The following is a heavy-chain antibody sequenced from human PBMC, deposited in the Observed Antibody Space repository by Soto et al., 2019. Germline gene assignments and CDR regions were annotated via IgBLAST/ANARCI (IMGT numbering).Heavy chain of an antibody. Sequence: GGSLRLSCAASGFTFSNAWMSWVRQAPGKGLEWVGRIKSKTDGGTTDYAAPVKGRFTISRDDSKNTLYLQMNSLKTEDTAVYYCTTETLLPADMAFDYWGQGTQVTVSS. CDR3: TTETLLPADMAFDY. CDR2: IKSKTDGGTT. CDR1: GFTFSNAW. D-gene: IGHD2-2*01. J-gene: IGHJ4*02. V-gene: IGHV3-15*01.